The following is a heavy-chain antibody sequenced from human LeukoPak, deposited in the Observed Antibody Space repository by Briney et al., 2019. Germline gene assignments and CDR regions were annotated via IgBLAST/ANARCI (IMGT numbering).Heavy chain of an antibody. CDR1: GFTFSSYA. Sequence: GRSLRLSCAASGFTFSSYAMHWVRQAPGKGLEWVAVTSYGGSNKYYADSVKGRFTISRDNSKNTLYLQMNSLRAEDTAVYYCAREVYSGYHFDYWGQGTLVTVSS. D-gene: IGHD5-12*01. CDR3: AREVYSGYHFDY. CDR2: TSYGGSNK. J-gene: IGHJ4*02. V-gene: IGHV3-30*04.